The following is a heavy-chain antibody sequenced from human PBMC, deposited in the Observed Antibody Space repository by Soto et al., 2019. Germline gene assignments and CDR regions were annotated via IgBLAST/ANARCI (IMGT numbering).Heavy chain of an antibody. V-gene: IGHV3-13*01. J-gene: IGHJ6*02. CDR2: IGTAGDT. Sequence: WGALRLSCAAPGFTFSSYDMHWVRQATGKGLEWVSAIGTAGDTYYPGSVKGRFTISRENAKNSLYLQMNSLRAEDTAVYYCARARSNYDYYGMDVWGQGTTVTVSS. CDR3: ARARSNYDYYGMDV. CDR1: GFTFSSYD. D-gene: IGHD2-2*01.